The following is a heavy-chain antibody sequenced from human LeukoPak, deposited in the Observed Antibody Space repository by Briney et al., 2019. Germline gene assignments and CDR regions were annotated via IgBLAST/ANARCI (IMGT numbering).Heavy chain of an antibody. CDR3: AKVLPKWDSDEVDY. CDR2: ISGSGGST. D-gene: IGHD1-26*01. CDR1: GFTFXSYA. J-gene: IGHJ4*02. Sequence: SXRLSCAASGFTFXSYAMSWVRQAPGKGLEWVSAISGSGGSTYYADSVKGRFTISRDNSKNTLYLQMNSLRAEDTAVYYCAKVLPKWDSDEVDYWGQGTLVTVSS. V-gene: IGHV3-23*01.